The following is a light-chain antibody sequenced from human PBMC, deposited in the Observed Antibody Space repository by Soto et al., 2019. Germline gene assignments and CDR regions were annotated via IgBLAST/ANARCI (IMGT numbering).Light chain of an antibody. CDR1: SSDIGGYNY. J-gene: IGLJ2*01. CDR2: DVT. CDR3: SSYTSSTTLSI. V-gene: IGLV2-14*01. Sequence: QSALTQPASVSGSPGQSITISCTGTSSDIGGYNYVSWYQQHPGNAPKLIIYDVTNRPSGVSNRFSGSKSGDTASLTISGLLAEDEADYYSSSYTSSTTLSIFGGGTKVTVL.